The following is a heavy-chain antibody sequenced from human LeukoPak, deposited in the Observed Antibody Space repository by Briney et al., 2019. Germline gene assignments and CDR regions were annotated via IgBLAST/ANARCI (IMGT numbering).Heavy chain of an antibody. J-gene: IGHJ6*03. CDR3: ARGRRDSSGWRGYYYMDV. V-gene: IGHV3-48*01. CDR2: ITSSSSTI. D-gene: IGHD6-19*01. Sequence: PGGSLRLSCAASGFTFSTYSMNWVRQAPGKGLEWLSYITSSSSTIYYADSVQGRFTISRDNAKSSLYLQMNSLRVEDTAVYYCARGRRDSSGWRGYYYMDVWGKGTTVTVSS. CDR1: GFTFSTYS.